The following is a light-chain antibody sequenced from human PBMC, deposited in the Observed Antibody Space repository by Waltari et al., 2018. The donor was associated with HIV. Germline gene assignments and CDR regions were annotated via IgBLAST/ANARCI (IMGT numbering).Light chain of an antibody. CDR3: GTWDSSLSASVV. CDR1: SSNIGNNY. Sequence: QSVLTQPPSVSAAPGQKVTISCSGSSSNIGNNYVSWYQQLPGTAPKLLIYDKNKRPAGIPDRFSGSKSGTSATLGITGLQTGDEADYYCGTWDSSLSASVVFGGGTKLTVL. CDR2: DKN. J-gene: IGLJ2*01. V-gene: IGLV1-51*01.